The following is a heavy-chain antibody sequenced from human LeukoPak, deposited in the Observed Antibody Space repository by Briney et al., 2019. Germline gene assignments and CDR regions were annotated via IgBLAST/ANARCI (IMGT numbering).Heavy chain of an antibody. CDR1: GYTFTGYY. CDR3: ARQSTYGSGSYFVTDWFDP. V-gene: IGHV1-2*02. J-gene: IGHJ5*02. CDR2: INPNSGGT. Sequence: ASVKVSCKASGYTFTGYYMHWVRQAPGQGLEWMGWINPNSGGTNYAQKFQGRVTMTRDTSISTAYMELSRLRSDDTAVYYCARQSTYGSGSYFVTDWFDPWGQGTLVTVSS. D-gene: IGHD3-10*01.